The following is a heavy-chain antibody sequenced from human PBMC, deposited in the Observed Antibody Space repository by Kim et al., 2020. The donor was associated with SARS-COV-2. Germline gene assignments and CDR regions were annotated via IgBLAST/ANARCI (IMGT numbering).Heavy chain of an antibody. D-gene: IGHD7-27*01. J-gene: IGHJ4*02. CDR1: GGSISSYY. Sequence: SETLSLTCTVSGGSISSYYWSWIRQPPGKGLEWIGYIYYSGSTNYNPSLKSRVTISVDTSKNQFSLKLSSVTAADTAVYYCARVHNPLLGIDYWGQGTLVTVSS. CDR2: IYYSGST. CDR3: ARVHNPLLGIDY. V-gene: IGHV4-59*13.